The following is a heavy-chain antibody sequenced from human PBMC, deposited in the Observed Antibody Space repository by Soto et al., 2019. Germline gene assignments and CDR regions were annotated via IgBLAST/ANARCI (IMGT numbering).Heavy chain of an antibody. CDR3: ARADYATGSYYPDY. J-gene: IGHJ4*02. CDR1: GGFVRRGNYY. V-gene: IGHV4-31*03. D-gene: IGHD3-10*01. CDR2: ISNSGRT. Sequence: QVQLQESGPGLVKPSQTLSLTCTVSGGFVRRGNYYWSWIRQFPGKGLEWIGYISNSGRTHYNPSLMSRITILVDTSKNQFFLELRSVTAADTALYYCARADYATGSYYPDYWGQGTLVTVSS.